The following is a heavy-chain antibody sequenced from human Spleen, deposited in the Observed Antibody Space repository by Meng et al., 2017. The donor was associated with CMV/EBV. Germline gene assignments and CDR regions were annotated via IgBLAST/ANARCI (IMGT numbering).Heavy chain of an antibody. CDR2: IYSDDTT. V-gene: IGHV3-53*01. J-gene: IGHJ4*02. D-gene: IGHD5-24*01. CDR3: ARDRRDDYSFCFDY. Sequence: GESLKISCAASGFTVSSNSMSWVRQAPGKGLEWVSLIYSDDTTYYADSVRGRFTISRDNSKNTVYLQMHSLRAEDTAVYYCARDRRDDYSFCFDYWGQGILVTVSS. CDR1: GFTVSSNS.